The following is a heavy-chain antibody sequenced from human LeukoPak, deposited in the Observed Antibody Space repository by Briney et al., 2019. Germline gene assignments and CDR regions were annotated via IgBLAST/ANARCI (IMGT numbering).Heavy chain of an antibody. J-gene: IGHJ4*02. CDR2: IFGSGGSP. Sequence: GGSLRLSCEASGFTFGSHAMYWVRQAPGKGLEWVAGIFGSGGSPHYADPVKGRFTISRDNSRNTVYLQINSLRAEDTAVYYCGKTTVGYSSGQKPAWPVDYWGQGTPVTVSS. CDR1: GFTFGSHA. CDR3: GKTTVGYSSGQKPAWPVDY. D-gene: IGHD5-18*01. V-gene: IGHV3-23*01.